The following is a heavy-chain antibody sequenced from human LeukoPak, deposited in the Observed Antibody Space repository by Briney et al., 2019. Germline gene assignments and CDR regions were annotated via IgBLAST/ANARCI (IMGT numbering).Heavy chain of an antibody. CDR1: GFTFSSYA. J-gene: IGHJ4*02. CDR3: APIPNIVVVTF. Sequence: HPGGSLRLSCAASGFTFSSYAMSWVRQAPGKGLEWVSAITGSGGSIYYADSVKGRFSISRDNSKNTLYLEMNSLRAEDTAVYYCAPIPNIVVVTFWGQGTLVTVSS. V-gene: IGHV3-23*01. D-gene: IGHD2-21*02. CDR2: ITGSGGSI.